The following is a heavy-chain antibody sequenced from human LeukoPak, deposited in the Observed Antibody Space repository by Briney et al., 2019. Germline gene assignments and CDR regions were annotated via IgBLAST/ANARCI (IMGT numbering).Heavy chain of an antibody. V-gene: IGHV3-21*01. J-gene: IGHJ4*02. D-gene: IGHD6-19*01. CDR3: ARAVAGHFDY. CDR2: ISSSSSYI. CDR1: GFTFSSYS. Sequence: GGSLRLSCAASGFTFSSYSMNWVRQAPGKGLEWVSSISSSSSYIYYADSVKGRVTISRDNAKNSLYLQMNSLRAEDTAVYYCARAVAGHFDYWGQGTLVTVSS.